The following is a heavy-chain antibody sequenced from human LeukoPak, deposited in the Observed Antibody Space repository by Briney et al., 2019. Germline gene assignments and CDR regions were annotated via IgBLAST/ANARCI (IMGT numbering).Heavy chain of an antibody. D-gene: IGHD3-10*01. V-gene: IGHV3-21*01. Sequence: GGSLRLSCAASGFTFSSYSMNWVRQAPGKGLEWVSSISSSSSYIYYADSVKGRFTISRDNAKNSLYLRMNSLRAEDTAVYYCARGEYGSGSYHIDYWGQGTLVTVSS. CDR3: ARGEYGSGSYHIDY. J-gene: IGHJ4*02. CDR1: GFTFSSYS. CDR2: ISSSSSYI.